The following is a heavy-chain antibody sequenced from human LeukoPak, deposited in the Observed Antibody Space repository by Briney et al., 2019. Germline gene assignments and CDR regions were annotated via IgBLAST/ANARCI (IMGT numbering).Heavy chain of an antibody. CDR2: ISGSGGST. D-gene: IGHD3-3*01. CDR1: GFTFSSYA. CDR3: ARGQSGYDFWSGYPDFDY. Sequence: GGSLRLSCAASGFTFSSYAMSWVRQAPGKGLEWVSAISGSGGSTYYADSVKGRSTISRDNSKNTLYLQMNSLRAEDTAVYYCARGQSGYDFWSGYPDFDYWGQGTLVTVSS. V-gene: IGHV3-23*01. J-gene: IGHJ4*02.